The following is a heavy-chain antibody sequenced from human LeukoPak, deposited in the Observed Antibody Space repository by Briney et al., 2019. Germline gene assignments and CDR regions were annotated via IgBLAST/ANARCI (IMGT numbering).Heavy chain of an antibody. Sequence: PGGSLRLSCAASGFTFSSYEMNWVRQAPGQGLEWVSYISSSGSTIYYADSVKGRFTISRDNAKNSLYLQMNSLRAEDTAVYYCARVSPKLELTLFDYWGQGTLVTVSS. CDR1: GFTFSSYE. CDR3: ARVSPKLELTLFDY. J-gene: IGHJ4*02. D-gene: IGHD1-7*01. CDR2: ISSSGSTI. V-gene: IGHV3-48*03.